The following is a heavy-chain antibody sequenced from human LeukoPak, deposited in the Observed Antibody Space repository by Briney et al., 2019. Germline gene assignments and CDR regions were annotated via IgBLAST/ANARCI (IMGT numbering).Heavy chain of an antibody. J-gene: IGHJ4*02. V-gene: IGHV4-59*01. Sequence: GSLRLSCAASGFTFNNYVMNWVRQTPGKGLEWIGYIYYSGTTNYNPSLKSRVTISVDTSKNQFSLKLSSVTAADTAVYYCARGVYIAAAQYGYWGQGTLVTVSS. CDR3: ARGVYIAAAQYGY. CDR1: GFTFNNYV. D-gene: IGHD6-13*01. CDR2: IYYSGTT.